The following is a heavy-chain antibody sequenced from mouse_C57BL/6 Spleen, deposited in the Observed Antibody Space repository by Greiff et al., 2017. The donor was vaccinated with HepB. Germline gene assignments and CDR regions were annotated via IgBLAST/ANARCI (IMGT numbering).Heavy chain of an antibody. J-gene: IGHJ3*01. CDR2: IYPGDGDT. V-gene: IGHV1-82*01. CDR1: GYAFSSSW. CDR3: ARGDPDGFAY. Sequence: QVQLQQSGPELVKPGASVKISCKASGYAFSSSWMNWVKQRPGKGLEWIGRIYPGDGDTNYNGKFKGKATLTADKSSSTAYMQLSSLTSEDSAVYFCARGDPDGFAYWGQGTLVTVSA.